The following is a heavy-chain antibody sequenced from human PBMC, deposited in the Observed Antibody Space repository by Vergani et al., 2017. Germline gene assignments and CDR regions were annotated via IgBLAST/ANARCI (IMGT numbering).Heavy chain of an antibody. J-gene: IGHJ6*02. CDR2: ISAYNGNT. D-gene: IGHD3-3*01. V-gene: IGHV1-18*01. CDR1: GYTFTSYG. CDR3: ARDGITIFGVVITTYYYYGMDV. Sequence: QVQLVQSGAEVKKPGASVKVSCKASGYTFTSYGISWVRQAPGQGLEWMGWISAYNGNTDYAQKHQGRVTMTTDTSTSTAYMELRSLRSDDTAVYYCARDGITIFGVVITTYYYYGMDVWGQGTTVTVSS.